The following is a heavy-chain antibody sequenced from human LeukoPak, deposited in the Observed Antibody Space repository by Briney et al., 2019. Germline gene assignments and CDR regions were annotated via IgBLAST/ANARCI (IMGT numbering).Heavy chain of an antibody. CDR2: TI. V-gene: IGHV3-11*01. CDR1: RFTFSDYY. D-gene: IGHD6-19*01. CDR3: ARDGGSGWSFDY. Sequence: GGSLRLSCAASRFTFSDYYMNWIHQAPGKGLEWVYTISYADSVRGRFTISRDNTKNSLYLQMDSLTAEDTAVYYCARDGGSGWSFDYWGQGILVAVSS. J-gene: IGHJ4*02.